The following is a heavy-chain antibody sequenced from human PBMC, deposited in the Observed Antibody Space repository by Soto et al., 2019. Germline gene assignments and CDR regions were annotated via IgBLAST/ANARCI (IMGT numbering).Heavy chain of an antibody. V-gene: IGHV1-69*06. D-gene: IGHD5-18*01. J-gene: IGHJ4*02. CDR2: IIPIFGTA. Sequence: QVQLVQSGAEVKKPGSSVKVSCKASGGTFSSYAISWVRQAPGQGLERMGGIIPIFGTATYAQKFQGRVTITADKSTSTAYMELSSLRAEDTAVYYCARDLIVEGRYSYGSSDYWGQGTLVTVSS. CDR1: GGTFSSYA. CDR3: ARDLIVEGRYSYGSSDY.